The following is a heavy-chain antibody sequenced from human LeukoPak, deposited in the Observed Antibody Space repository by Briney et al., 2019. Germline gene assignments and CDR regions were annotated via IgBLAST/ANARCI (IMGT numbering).Heavy chain of an antibody. J-gene: IGHJ4*02. Sequence: GRSLRLSCTALGFTFGDYAMNWVRQAPGRGLEWVGFIRSEGHGGTPEYATSVRGRFTISRDHSKRIAYLQMNSLKTEDPAMYYCTRDSYSVDSGYFEFDYWGQGTLVTVSS. CDR2: IRSEGHGGTP. D-gene: IGHD3-22*01. CDR1: GFTFGDYA. CDR3: TRDSYSVDSGYFEFDY. V-gene: IGHV3-49*04.